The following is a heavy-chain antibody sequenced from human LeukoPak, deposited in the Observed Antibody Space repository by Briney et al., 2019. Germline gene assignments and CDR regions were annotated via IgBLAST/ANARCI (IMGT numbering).Heavy chain of an antibody. J-gene: IGHJ4*02. CDR2: IHYSGST. D-gene: IGHD1-26*01. V-gene: IGHV4-59*01. CDR1: GASISSYY. Sequence: SETLSLTCTVSGASISSYYWSWIRQPPGKGLEWIGYIHYSGSTNYNASLKSRVTISIDTSKNQFSLKLSSVTAADTAVYYCARGGYSGTYAFDYWGQGTLVTVSS. CDR3: ARGGYSGTYAFDY.